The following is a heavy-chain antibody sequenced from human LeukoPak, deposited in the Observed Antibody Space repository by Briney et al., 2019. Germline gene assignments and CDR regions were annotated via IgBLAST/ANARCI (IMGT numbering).Heavy chain of an antibody. J-gene: IGHJ4*02. V-gene: IGHV3-23*01. CDR3: AKDICTSPRCLLYFDS. CDR1: GFAFDNYA. CDR2: ISGFST. Sequence: GGSLRLSCTTSGFAFDNYAMNWVRQAPGKGLDWVSGISGFSTYYADSVRGRFTISRDNSKNVLYLQMNRLRAEDTAVYFCAKDICTSPRCLLYFDSWGREPRSPSPQ. D-gene: IGHD2-8*01.